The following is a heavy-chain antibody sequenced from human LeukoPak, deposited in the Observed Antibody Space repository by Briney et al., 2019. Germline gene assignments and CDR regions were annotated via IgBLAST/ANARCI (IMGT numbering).Heavy chain of an antibody. CDR1: GGSISSYY. V-gene: IGHV4-59*01. J-gene: IGHJ4*02. CDR3: VRGGDGYNTDY. Sequence: PSETLSLTCTVSGGSISSYYWSWIRQPPGEGLEWIGYIYYSGSTNYNPSLKSRVTISVDTSKNQFSLKLSSVTAADTAVYYCVRGGDGYNTDYWGQGTLVTVSS. CDR2: IYYSGST. D-gene: IGHD5-24*01.